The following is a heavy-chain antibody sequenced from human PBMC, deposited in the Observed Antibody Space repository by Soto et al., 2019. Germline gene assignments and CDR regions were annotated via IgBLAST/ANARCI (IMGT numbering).Heavy chain of an antibody. D-gene: IGHD1-7*01. J-gene: IGHJ4*02. CDR1: GYTFTHFY. Sequence: SVKVSCKASGYTFTHFYITWVRQAPGQGLEWMGGISPLYGKANYAQKFQGRVTITAEESTSTAYMELSSLRSEDTAVYYCARSRYTWTYALDYWGQGTLVTVSS. CDR3: ARSRYTWTYALDY. V-gene: IGHV1-69*13. CDR2: ISPLYGKA.